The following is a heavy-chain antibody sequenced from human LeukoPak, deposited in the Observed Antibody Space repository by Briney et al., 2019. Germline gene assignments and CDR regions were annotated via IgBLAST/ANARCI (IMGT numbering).Heavy chain of an antibody. CDR2: INHSGST. J-gene: IGHJ4*02. CDR1: GGSFSGYY. CDR3: ARHFDCSSTSCYGYFDY. Sequence: SETLSLTCAVYGGSFSGYYWSWIRQPPGKGLEWIGEINHSGSTNYNPSLKSRVTISVDTSKNQISLKLSSVTAADTAVYYCARHFDCSSTSCYGYFDYCGQGTLVTVSS. D-gene: IGHD2-2*01. V-gene: IGHV4-34*01.